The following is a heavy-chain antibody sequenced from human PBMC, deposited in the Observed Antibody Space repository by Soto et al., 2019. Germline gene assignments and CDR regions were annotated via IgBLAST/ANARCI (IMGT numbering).Heavy chain of an antibody. D-gene: IGHD3-10*01. CDR2: MYYSGST. Sequence: QVQLQESGPGLVKPSETLSLTCTVSGGSVSSPTYYWSWIRQPPGKGLEWIGYMYYSGSTNYHPYVQSRVAISLDTATHQFSLKLSYVNAADTAVDYCAGGRGHVNNWFDPWGQGTLVTVSS. V-gene: IGHV4-61*01. CDR1: GGSVSSPTYY. CDR3: AGGRGHVNNWFDP. J-gene: IGHJ5*02.